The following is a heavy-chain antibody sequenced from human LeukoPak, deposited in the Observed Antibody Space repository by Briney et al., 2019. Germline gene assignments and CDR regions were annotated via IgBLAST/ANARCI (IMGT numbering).Heavy chain of an antibody. Sequence: SQTLSLICAVSGGSISSGGYSWSWIRQPPGKGLEWIGYIYHSGSTYYNPSLKSRVTISVDRSKNQFSLKLSSVTAADTAVYYCARADGDYDAFDIWGQGTMVTVSS. J-gene: IGHJ3*02. CDR3: ARADGDYDAFDI. CDR2: IYHSGST. D-gene: IGHD4-17*01. CDR1: GGSISSGGYS. V-gene: IGHV4-30-2*01.